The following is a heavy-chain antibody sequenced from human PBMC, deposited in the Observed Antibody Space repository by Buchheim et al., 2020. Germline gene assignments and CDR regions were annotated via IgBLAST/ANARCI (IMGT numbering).Heavy chain of an antibody. V-gene: IGHV1-69*01. Sequence: QVQLVQSGDEMKKPGSSVKVSCKASGGTFATFAFNWVRQAPGPRLEWMGGIIPLFGTPNYAQKFQDRLTITADVSTRTAYMELRSLTSDDTAVYYCARKEGDTAVTTFIFDYWGQGT. J-gene: IGHJ4*02. D-gene: IGHD5-18*01. CDR1: GGTFATFA. CDR2: IIPLFGTP. CDR3: ARKEGDTAVTTFIFDY.